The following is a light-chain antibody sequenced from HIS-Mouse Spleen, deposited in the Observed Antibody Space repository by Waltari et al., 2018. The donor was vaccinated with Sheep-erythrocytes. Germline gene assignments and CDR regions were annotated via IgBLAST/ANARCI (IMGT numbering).Light chain of an antibody. CDR1: SSDVGCYNY. Sequence: QSALTQPRSVPGSPGQSVTISCTGTSSDVGCYNYVSWYQQHPGKAPKLMIYDVSKRPSGVPDRFSGSKSGHTASLTISGLQAEDEADYYCCSYAGSYNHVFATGTKVTVL. V-gene: IGLV2-11*01. CDR2: DVS. J-gene: IGLJ1*01. CDR3: CSYAGSYNHV.